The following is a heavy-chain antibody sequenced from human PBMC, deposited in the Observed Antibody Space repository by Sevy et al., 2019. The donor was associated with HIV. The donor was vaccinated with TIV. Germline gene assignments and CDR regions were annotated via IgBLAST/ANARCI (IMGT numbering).Heavy chain of an antibody. CDR1: GFTFSNYA. CDR3: ARGGYYYDNAAYYALDS. CDR2: IWSDGTYR. J-gene: IGHJ4*02. Sequence: GGSLRLSCSATGFTFSNYAMHWVRQAPGKGMEWVAIIWSDGTYRYHGDSVKGRFTISGDNSKDTLYLQMNNVRVEDTAVYYCARGGYYYDNAAYYALDSWGQGTLVTVSS. D-gene: IGHD3-22*01. V-gene: IGHV3-33*01.